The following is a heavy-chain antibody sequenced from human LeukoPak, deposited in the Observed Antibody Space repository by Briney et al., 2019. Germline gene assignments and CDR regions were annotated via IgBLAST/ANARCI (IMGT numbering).Heavy chain of an antibody. V-gene: IGHV4-4*09. CDR2: IYSSGST. J-gene: IGHJ4*02. D-gene: IGHD2-8*02. CDR1: GGSISSYY. Sequence: SETLSLTCTVSGGSISSYYWSWIRQPPGKGLEWIGYIYSSGSTNYNPSLESRVTISIDTSKNQFSLKLSSVTAADTAVYCARHLTGSSVCIEYWGQGTLVTVSS. CDR3: ARHLTGSSVCIEY.